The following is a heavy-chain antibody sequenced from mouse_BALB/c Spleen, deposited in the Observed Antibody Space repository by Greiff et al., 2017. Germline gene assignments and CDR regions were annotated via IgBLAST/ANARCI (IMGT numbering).Heavy chain of an antibody. D-gene: IGHD2-1*01. Sequence: VQLQQSGAELVKPGASVKLSCKASGYTFTSYYMYWVKQRPGQGLEWIGEINPSNGGTNFNEKFKSKATLTVDKSSSTAYMQLSSLTSEDSAVYDCTRCYYGNSYAMDYWGQGTSVTVSS. CDR2: INPSNGGT. V-gene: IGHV1S81*02. CDR1: GYTFTSYY. J-gene: IGHJ4*01. CDR3: TRCYYGNSYAMDY.